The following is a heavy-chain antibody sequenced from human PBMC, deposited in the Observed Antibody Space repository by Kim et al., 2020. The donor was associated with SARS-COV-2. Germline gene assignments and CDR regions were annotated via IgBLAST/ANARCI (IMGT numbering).Heavy chain of an antibody. J-gene: IGHJ4*02. Sequence: NYNPSLKSRVTISVDTSKNQFSLKLSSVTAADTAVYYCARWIAAAGTWDYWGQGTLVTVSS. V-gene: IGHV4-59*01. CDR3: ARWIAAAGTWDY. D-gene: IGHD6-13*01.